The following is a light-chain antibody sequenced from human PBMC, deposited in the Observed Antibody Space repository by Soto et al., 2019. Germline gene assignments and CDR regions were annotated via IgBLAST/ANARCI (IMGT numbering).Light chain of an antibody. V-gene: IGLV3-21*04. J-gene: IGLJ1*01. CDR1: NIGSKR. CDR3: QVWDSSSDHPYV. Sequence: SSELTQPPSVSVAPGKTARVTCGGNNIGSKRVHWYQQKPGQAPVLVIFYDSDRPSGIPERFSGSNSGDTATLTISRVEAGDEADYYCQVWDSSSDHPYVFGTGTKVTVL. CDR2: YDS.